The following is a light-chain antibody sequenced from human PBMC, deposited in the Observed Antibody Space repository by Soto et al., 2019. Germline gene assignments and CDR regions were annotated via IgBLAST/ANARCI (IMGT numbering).Light chain of an antibody. J-gene: IGKJ1*01. CDR2: KAS. V-gene: IGKV1-5*03. Sequence: DILMTQSPSTLSASVGDRVTITCRASQTISSWVAWYQQKPGRAPKLLIYKASSLETGVPSRFSGSGSGTEFTLTISGLQPDDFASYYCQHYNTYSTWTFGQGTKVDIK. CDR3: QHYNTYSTWT. CDR1: QTISSW.